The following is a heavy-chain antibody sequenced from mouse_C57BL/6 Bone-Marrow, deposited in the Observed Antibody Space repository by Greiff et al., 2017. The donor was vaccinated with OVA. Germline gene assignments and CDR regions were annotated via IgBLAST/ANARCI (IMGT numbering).Heavy chain of an antibody. D-gene: IGHD1-1*01. CDR1: GFSFNTYA. V-gene: IGHV10-1*01. J-gene: IGHJ4*01. CDR3: VRRITTVVASGYYAMDY. CDR2: IRSKSNNYAT. Sequence: EVKLVESGGGLVQPKGSLKLSCAASGFSFNTYAMNWVRQAPGKGLEWVARIRSKSNNYATYYADSVKDRFTISRDDSESMLYLQMNNLKTEDTAMYYCVRRITTVVASGYYAMDYWGQGTSVTVSS.